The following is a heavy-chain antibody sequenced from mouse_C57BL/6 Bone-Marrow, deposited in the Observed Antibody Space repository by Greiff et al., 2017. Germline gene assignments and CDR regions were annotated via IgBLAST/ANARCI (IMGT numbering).Heavy chain of an antibody. CDR1: GYTFTDYE. CDR2: IDPETGGT. Sequence: QVQLKESGAELVRPGASVTLSCKASGYTFTDYEMHWVKQTPVHGLEWIGAIDPETGGTAYNQKFKGKAILTADKSSSTAYMELRSLTSEDSAVYYCTRYDFSYWGRGTTLTVSS. V-gene: IGHV1-15*01. J-gene: IGHJ2*01. CDR3: TRYDFSY.